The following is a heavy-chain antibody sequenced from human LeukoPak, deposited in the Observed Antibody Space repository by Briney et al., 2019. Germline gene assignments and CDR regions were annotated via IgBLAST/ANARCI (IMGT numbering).Heavy chain of an antibody. Sequence: PGGSLRLSCAASGFTFSSYGMHWVRQAPGKGLEWVANIKQDGSEKQYVDSVRGRFTISRDNAKNSLYLQMNSLRVEDTAVYYCARDGFVGAADYWGQRTLVTVSS. V-gene: IGHV3-7*01. CDR2: IKQDGSEK. D-gene: IGHD6-13*01. CDR1: GFTFSSYG. CDR3: ARDGFVGAADY. J-gene: IGHJ4*02.